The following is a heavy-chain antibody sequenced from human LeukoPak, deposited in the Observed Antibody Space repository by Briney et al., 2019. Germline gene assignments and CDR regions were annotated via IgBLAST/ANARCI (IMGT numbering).Heavy chain of an antibody. CDR3: ARGPGIAVV. Sequence: SETLSLTCAVYGGSFSGYYWSWIRQPPGKGLEWIGEINHSGSANYNPSLKSRVTISVDTSKNQFSLKLSSVTAADTAVYYCARGPGIAVVWGQGTLVTVSS. CDR1: GGSFSGYY. D-gene: IGHD6-19*01. J-gene: IGHJ4*02. CDR2: INHSGSA. V-gene: IGHV4-34*01.